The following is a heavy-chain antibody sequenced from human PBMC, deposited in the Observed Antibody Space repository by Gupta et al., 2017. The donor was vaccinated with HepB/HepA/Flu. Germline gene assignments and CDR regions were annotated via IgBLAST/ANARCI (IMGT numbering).Heavy chain of an antibody. D-gene: IGHD2-21*02. J-gene: IGHJ5*02. Sequence: QVQLQESGPGLGEASETLSLTCTVSFGSITSHYWGWIRQPPGKGLEWIGYISFSGSPNYHPSLKSRVAISMDTSKNQFPLKLSSLTAADTAMYYCVRDVLGDPIDPWGQGTLVTVSS. CDR2: ISFSGSP. V-gene: IGHV4-59*11. CDR3: VRDVLGDPIDP. CDR1: FGSITSHY.